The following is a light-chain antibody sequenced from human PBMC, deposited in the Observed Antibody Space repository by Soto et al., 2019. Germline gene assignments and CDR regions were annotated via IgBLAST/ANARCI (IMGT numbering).Light chain of an antibody. CDR3: QQYGSYWT. Sequence: DIHMTHSPSTLSVSLVGRVTITCRASQTISSWLAWYQQKPGKAPKLLIYKASTLKSGVPSRFSGSGSGTEFTLTISSLQPDDFATYYCQQYGSYWTFGQGTKVE. J-gene: IGKJ1*01. CDR2: KAS. V-gene: IGKV1-5*03. CDR1: QTISSW.